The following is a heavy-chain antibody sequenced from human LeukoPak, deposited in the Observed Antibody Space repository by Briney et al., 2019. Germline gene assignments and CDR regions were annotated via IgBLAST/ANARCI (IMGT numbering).Heavy chain of an antibody. V-gene: IGHV3-23*01. D-gene: IGHD2-15*01. CDR2: ISGSGGST. CDR3: AKASGGLVRGYYYGMDV. J-gene: IGHJ6*02. Sequence: GGSLRLSCAASGFTFSSYAMSWVRRAPGKGLEWVSAISGSGGSTYYADSVKGRFTISRDNSKNTLYLQMNSLRAEDTAVYYCAKASGGLVRGYYYGMDVWGQGTTVTVSS. CDR1: GFTFSSYA.